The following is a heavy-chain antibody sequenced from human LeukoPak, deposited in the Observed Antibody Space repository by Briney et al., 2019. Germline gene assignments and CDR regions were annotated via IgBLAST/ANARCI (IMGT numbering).Heavy chain of an antibody. Sequence: GGSLRLSCAASGFTFSDYYMSWIRQAPGKGLEWVSYISSSGSTIYYADSVKGRFTISRDNAKNTLYLQMNSLRAEDTAVYYCAKAAGRVVAAHFPMDYWGQGTLVTVSS. CDR3: AKAAGRVVAAHFPMDY. J-gene: IGHJ4*02. CDR1: GFTFSDYY. D-gene: IGHD2-15*01. CDR2: ISSSGSTI. V-gene: IGHV3-11*01.